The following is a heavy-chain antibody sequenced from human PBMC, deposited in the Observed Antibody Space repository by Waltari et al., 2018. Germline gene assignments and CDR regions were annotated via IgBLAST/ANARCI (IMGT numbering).Heavy chain of an antibody. D-gene: IGHD6-13*01. CDR3: AKASIAAAGGGY. V-gene: IGHV3-23*01. CDR1: GFTFSSYA. J-gene: IGHJ4*02. Sequence: EVQLLESGGGLVQPGGSLRLSCAASGFTFSSYAMSWVRQAPGKGLGWVSAISGSGGSTYYADSVKGRFTMSRDNSKNTLYLQMNSLRAEDTAVYYCAKASIAAAGGGYWGQGTLVTVSS. CDR2: ISGSGGST.